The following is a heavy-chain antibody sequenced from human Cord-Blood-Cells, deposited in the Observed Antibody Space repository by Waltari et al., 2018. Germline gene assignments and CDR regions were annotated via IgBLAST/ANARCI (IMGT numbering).Heavy chain of an antibody. D-gene: IGHD5-18*01. CDR2: IYYSGST. V-gene: IGHV4-39*01. CDR1: GGSISSSSYY. Sequence: QLQLQESGPGLVKPSETLSLTCTVSGGSISSSSYYWGWIRQPPGKGLEWIGSIYYSGSTYYNPSLKSRVTISVDTSKNQFSLKLSSVTAADTAVYYCARLGERGYSYGRDYWGQGTLVTVSS. J-gene: IGHJ4*02. CDR3: ARLGERGYSYGRDY.